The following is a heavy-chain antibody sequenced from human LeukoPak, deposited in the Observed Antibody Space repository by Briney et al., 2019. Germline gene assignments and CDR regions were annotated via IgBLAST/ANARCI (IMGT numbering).Heavy chain of an antibody. CDR3: ARIRYSGYDHDY. J-gene: IGHJ4*02. CDR1: GGSTSSSSYF. V-gene: IGHV4-39*07. D-gene: IGHD5-12*01. Sequence: SETLSLTCTVSGGSTSSSSYFWGWIRQPPGKGLGWIGSIYYSGNTYYNPSLKSRVTISVDTSKNQFSLKLSSVTAADTAVYYCARIRYSGYDHDYWGQGTLVTVSS. CDR2: IYYSGNT.